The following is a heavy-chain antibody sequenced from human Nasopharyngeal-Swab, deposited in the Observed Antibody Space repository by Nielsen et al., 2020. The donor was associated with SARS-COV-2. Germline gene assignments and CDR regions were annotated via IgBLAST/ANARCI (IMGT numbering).Heavy chain of an antibody. J-gene: IGHJ6*03. CDR2: ISGSGGST. CDR1: GFTFSSYA. CDR3: ARGGSKLVIIPYYYYYMDV. D-gene: IGHD3/OR15-3a*01. Sequence: GESLKISCAASGFTFSSYAMSWVRQAPGKGLEWVSAISGSGGSTYYADSVKGRFTISRDNAKNSLYLQMNSLRAEDTAVYYCARGGSKLVIIPYYYYYMDVWGKGTTVTVSS. V-gene: IGHV3-23*01.